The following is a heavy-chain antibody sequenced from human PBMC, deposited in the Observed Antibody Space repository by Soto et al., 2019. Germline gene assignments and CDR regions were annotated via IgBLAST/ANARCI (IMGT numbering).Heavy chain of an antibody. Sequence: EVQLVEFGGGLAQPGGSLRLSCAASGFTFNTYTMNWVRQAPGKGLEWVSYISSSSSTIYYADSVKGRFTTSRDNAKNALYLQMNSLRAEDTAVYYCAKDREYQPLPDYWGQGTLVTVSS. J-gene: IGHJ4*02. CDR2: ISSSSSTI. D-gene: IGHD2-2*01. V-gene: IGHV3-48*01. CDR1: GFTFNTYT. CDR3: AKDREYQPLPDY.